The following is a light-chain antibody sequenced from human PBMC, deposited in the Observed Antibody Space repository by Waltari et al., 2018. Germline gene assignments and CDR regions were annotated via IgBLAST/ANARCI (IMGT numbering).Light chain of an antibody. J-gene: IGKJ4*01. CDR2: EVS. CDR3: MQSIQLPS. CDR1: QSPLHTNGEIF. Sequence: VVTKTPRSLSVTHGQPASIPCKSSQSPLHTNGEIFLSWYLQKPGQAPHLLIYEVSKRFSGVPDRFSGSGSGTDFTLKISRVEAEDVGVYYCMQSIQLPSFGGGTKVEIK. V-gene: IGKV2D-29*01.